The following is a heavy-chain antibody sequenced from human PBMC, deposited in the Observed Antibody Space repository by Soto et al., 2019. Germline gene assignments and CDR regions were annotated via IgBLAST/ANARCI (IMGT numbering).Heavy chain of an antibody. J-gene: IGHJ4*02. CDR2: IIPIFGTA. Sequence: QVQLVQPGAEVKKPGSSVKVSCKASGGTFSSYAISWVRQAPGQGLEWRGGIIPIFGTANSPQKFQGRVTITADESTSTAYMELSSLRSEDTAVYYCARDLTDTAMNQFDYWGQGTLVTVSS. CDR1: GGTFSSYA. V-gene: IGHV1-69*01. CDR3: ARDLTDTAMNQFDY. D-gene: IGHD5-18*01.